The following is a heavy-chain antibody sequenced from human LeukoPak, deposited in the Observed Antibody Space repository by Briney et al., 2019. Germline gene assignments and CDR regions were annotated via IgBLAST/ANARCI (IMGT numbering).Heavy chain of an antibody. Sequence: SQTLSLTCAVSGGSISSGGYSWSWIRQPPGTGLEWIGYIYHSGSTYYNPSLKSRVTISVDRSKNQFSLKLSSVTAADTAVYYCASGPDCSSTSCYGDYYFDYWGQGTLVTVSS. V-gene: IGHV4-30-2*01. D-gene: IGHD2-2*01. J-gene: IGHJ4*02. CDR3: ASGPDCSSTSCYGDYYFDY. CDR2: IYHSGST. CDR1: GGSISSGGYS.